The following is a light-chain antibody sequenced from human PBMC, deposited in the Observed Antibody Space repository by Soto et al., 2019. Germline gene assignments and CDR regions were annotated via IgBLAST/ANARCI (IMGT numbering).Light chain of an antibody. V-gene: IGLV1-51*01. CDR3: GSWDASLTVV. Sequence: QSVLTQPPSVSAAPGQKVTISCSGSGTNYVSWYQQFPATAPRLIIYDNDQRPSGISDRFSGSNSGTSATLDISGVQTGDEADYYCGSWDASLTVVFGGGTKVTVL. CDR2: DND. CDR1: GTNY. J-gene: IGLJ2*01.